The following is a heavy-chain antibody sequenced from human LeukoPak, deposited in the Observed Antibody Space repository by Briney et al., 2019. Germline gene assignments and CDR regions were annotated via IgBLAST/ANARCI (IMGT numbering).Heavy chain of an antibody. Sequence: GGSQRLSCAGSGFTLSTYTMSWVRQAPGKGLEWVSSISSHSDYIYYADSVKGRFTISRDNAKNSLFLQMNSLRAEDTAIYYCVRDTRSSYSYYGMDVWGQGTTVTVSS. V-gene: IGHV3-21*01. D-gene: IGHD3-10*01. CDR2: ISSHSDYI. J-gene: IGHJ6*02. CDR1: GFTLSTYT. CDR3: VRDTRSSYSYYGMDV.